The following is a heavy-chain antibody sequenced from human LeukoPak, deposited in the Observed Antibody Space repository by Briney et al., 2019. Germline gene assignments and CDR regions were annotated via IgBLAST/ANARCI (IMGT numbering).Heavy chain of an antibody. CDR2: ITGSSDSI. D-gene: IGHD3-10*01. CDR3: ARDRGSYFDY. J-gene: IGHJ4*02. CDR1: GFTFSSYA. Sequence: GGSLRLSCAASGFTFSSYAMEWVRQAPGKGLEWVSSITGSSDSIYYADSVKGRFTISRDNAKNSLYLQMNSLRDEDTAVYYCARDRGSYFDYWGQGTLVTVSS. V-gene: IGHV3-21*01.